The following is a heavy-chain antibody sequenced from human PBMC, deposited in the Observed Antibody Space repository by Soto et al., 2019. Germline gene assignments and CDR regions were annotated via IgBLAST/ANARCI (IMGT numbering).Heavy chain of an antibody. CDR2: MNPNSGST. D-gene: IGHD4-4*01. J-gene: IGHJ4*02. CDR1: GYTFTGYF. V-gene: IGHV1-2*04. CDR3: ATSIGAATNKGLDF. Sequence: QVQLVQSGSEVKKPGASVKVSCKTSGYTFTGYFMHWVRQAPGQGLEWMGWMNPNSGSTNYAQKFQAWVTMTRDTSISTAFMELSSLRSDDTAVYYCATSIGAATNKGLDFWGQGTLVTVSS.